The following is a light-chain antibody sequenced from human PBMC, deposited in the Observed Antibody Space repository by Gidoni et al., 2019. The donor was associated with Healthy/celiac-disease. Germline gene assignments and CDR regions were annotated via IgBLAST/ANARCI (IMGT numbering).Light chain of an antibody. CDR3: QQRSNWPPIT. CDR2: GAS. Sequence: EIVLTQSPATLSSSPGERATLSCRASQSVSSYLAWYQQNPGQAPRLLIYGASSGATGIPARFSGSGSGTDFTLTISSLEPEDFAVYYCQQRSNWPPITFGQGTRLEIK. CDR1: QSVSSY. V-gene: IGKV3-11*01. J-gene: IGKJ5*01.